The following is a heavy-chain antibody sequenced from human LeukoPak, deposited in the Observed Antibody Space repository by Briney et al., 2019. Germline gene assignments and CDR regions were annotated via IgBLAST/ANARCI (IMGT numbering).Heavy chain of an antibody. CDR3: ARAEYIVGTTLFDY. D-gene: IGHD1-26*01. Sequence: PSETLSLTCTVSGGSISSYYWSWIRQPAGKGLEWIGRIYTSGSTNYNPSLKSRVTMSVDTSKNQFSLKLSSVTAADTAVYYCARAEYIVGTTLFDYWGQGTLVTVSS. CDR2: IYTSGST. CDR1: GGSISSYY. J-gene: IGHJ4*02. V-gene: IGHV4-4*07.